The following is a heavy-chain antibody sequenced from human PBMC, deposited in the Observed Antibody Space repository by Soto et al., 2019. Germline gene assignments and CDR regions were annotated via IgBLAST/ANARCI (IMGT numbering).Heavy chain of an antibody. CDR2: ISGSGGST. CDR1: GFTFSSYA. CDR3: AKDDSSGYGATNWFDP. J-gene: IGHJ5*02. V-gene: IGHV3-23*01. Sequence: QPGGSLRLSCAASGFTFSSYAMSWVRQAPGKGLEWVSAISGSGGSTYYADSVKGRFTISRDNSKNTLYLQMDSLRAEDTAVYYCAKDDSSGYGATNWFDPWGQGTLVTVSS. D-gene: IGHD3-22*01.